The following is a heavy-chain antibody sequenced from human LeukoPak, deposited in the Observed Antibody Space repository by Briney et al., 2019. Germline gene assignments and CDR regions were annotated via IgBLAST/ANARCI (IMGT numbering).Heavy chain of an antibody. CDR2: ISGSGGST. J-gene: IGHJ4*02. D-gene: IGHD3-3*01. Sequence: GGSLRLSCAASGFTFSSYAMSWVRQAPGKGLEWVSTISGSGGSTYYADSVKGRFTISRDNSKNTLYLQMNSLRAEDTAVYYCARDTTIFGVVIINGYFDYWGQGTLVTVSS. CDR1: GFTFSSYA. CDR3: ARDTTIFGVVIINGYFDY. V-gene: IGHV3-23*01.